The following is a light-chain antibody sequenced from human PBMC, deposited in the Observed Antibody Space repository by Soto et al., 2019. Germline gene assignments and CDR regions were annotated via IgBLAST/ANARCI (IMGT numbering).Light chain of an antibody. V-gene: IGKV1-39*01. Sequence: DIQMTQSLSSLCASVGDRVTITCRASLNIGDSLSWFQQKAGKPPTQLIYGASALQSGVPVRFSGSASGTDFTLPITNMQREDFTTYYCLQTYILPRTFGQGTKVEFK. J-gene: IGKJ1*01. CDR2: GAS. CDR3: LQTYILPRT. CDR1: LNIGDS.